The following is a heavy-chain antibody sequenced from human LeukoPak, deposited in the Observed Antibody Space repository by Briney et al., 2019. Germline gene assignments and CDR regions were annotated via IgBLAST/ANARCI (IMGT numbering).Heavy chain of an antibody. CDR3: ARTLLRYFDWLLGGAFDI. J-gene: IGHJ3*02. D-gene: IGHD3-9*01. V-gene: IGHV4-30-4*01. CDR1: GGSISSGDYY. Sequence: SETLSLTCTVSGGSISSGDYYWSWIRQPPGKGLEWIGYIYYSGSTYYNPSLKSRVTISVDTSKNQFSLKLSSVTAADTAVYYRARTLLRYFDWLLGGAFDIWGQGTMVTVSS. CDR2: IYYSGST.